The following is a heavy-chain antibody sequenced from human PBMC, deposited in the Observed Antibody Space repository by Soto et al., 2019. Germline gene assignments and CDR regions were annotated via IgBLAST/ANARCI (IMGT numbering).Heavy chain of an antibody. CDR3: ARGYPLWCPYLYAYMDV. Sequence: GGSLSLSCAASGFTLNTYGMYWVRQAPGKGLEWVAVSWYDGTNKDYADSVKGRFTISRDNSRNTLYLQMNSLRAEDTAVYYCARGYPLWCPYLYAYMDVWGQGTTVTVSS. D-gene: IGHD5-18*01. CDR2: SWYDGTNK. J-gene: IGHJ6*02. V-gene: IGHV3-33*07. CDR1: GFTLNTYG.